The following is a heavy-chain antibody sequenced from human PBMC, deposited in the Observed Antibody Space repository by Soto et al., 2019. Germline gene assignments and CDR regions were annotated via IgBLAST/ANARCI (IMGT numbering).Heavy chain of an antibody. CDR3: ATVTGSGTGYYDYGMDV. CDR2: ISAYNGNT. J-gene: IGHJ6*02. V-gene: IGHV1-18*01. D-gene: IGHD6-25*01. CDR1: GYTFTSYG. Sequence: QVQLVQSGAEVKKPGASVKVSCKASGYTFTSYGISWVRQAPGQGLEWMGWISAYNGNTNYAQKLQGRVTMTTDTTTSKGYRELGRLTSDDTGVYYCATVTGSGTGYYDYGMDVWGQGATVTVS.